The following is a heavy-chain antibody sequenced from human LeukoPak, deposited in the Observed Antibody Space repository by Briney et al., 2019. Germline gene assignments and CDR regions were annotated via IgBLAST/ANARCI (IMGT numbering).Heavy chain of an antibody. J-gene: IGHJ3*02. V-gene: IGHV3-30*02. D-gene: IGHD3-22*01. CDR2: IWYDGSNK. Sequence: QPGGSLRLSCAASGFTFSSYGMHWVRQAPGKGLEWVADIWYDGSNKYYADSVKGRFTISRDNSKNTLYLQMNSLRAEDTAVYYCAKEEKYYYGSSGYYYEAFHMWGQGTMVTVSS. CDR3: AKEEKYYYGSSGYYYEAFHM. CDR1: GFTFSSYG.